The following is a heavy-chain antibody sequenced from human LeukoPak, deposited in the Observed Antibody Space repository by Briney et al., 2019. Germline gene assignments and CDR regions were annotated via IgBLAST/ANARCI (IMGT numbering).Heavy chain of an antibody. J-gene: IGHJ4*02. CDR3: ARGSAVTSYFDY. Sequence: SESLSLTCTVSGGSISSYYWSWIRQPAGKGLEWIGRIYTSGSTNYNPSLKSRVTMSVDTSKNQFSLKVSSVTAADTAVYYCARGSAVTSYFDYWGQGTLVTVSS. CDR2: IYTSGST. D-gene: IGHD4-17*01. CDR1: GGSISSYY. V-gene: IGHV4-4*07.